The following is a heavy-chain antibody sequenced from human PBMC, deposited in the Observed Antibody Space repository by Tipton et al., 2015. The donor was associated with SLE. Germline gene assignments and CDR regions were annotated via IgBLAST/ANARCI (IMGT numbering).Heavy chain of an antibody. CDR2: IYYSGST. D-gene: IGHD6-19*01. CDR3: ARIGQWLIQGYFDL. CDR1: GASISTSSYY. Sequence: TLSLTCTVSGASISTSSYYWGWIRQPPGKGLEWIGSIYYSGSTYYNPSLKSRVSISVDTSKNQFSLKLSSVTAADTAVYYCARIGQWLIQGYFDLWGRGTLVTVSS. J-gene: IGHJ2*01. V-gene: IGHV4-39*01.